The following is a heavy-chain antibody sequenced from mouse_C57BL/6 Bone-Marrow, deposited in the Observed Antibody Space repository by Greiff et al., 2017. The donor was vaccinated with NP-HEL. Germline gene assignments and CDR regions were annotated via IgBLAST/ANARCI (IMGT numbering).Heavy chain of an antibody. V-gene: IGHV1-81*01. CDR3: ARSRDGYYLAWFAY. J-gene: IGHJ3*01. D-gene: IGHD2-3*01. CDR2: IYPRSGNT. Sequence: VQLQQSGAELARPGASVKLSCKASGYTFTSYGISWVKQRTGQGLEWIGEIYPRSGNTYYNEKFKGKATLTADKSSSTAYMELRSLTSEDSAVDFCARSRDGYYLAWFAYWGQGTLVTVSA. CDR1: GYTFTSYG.